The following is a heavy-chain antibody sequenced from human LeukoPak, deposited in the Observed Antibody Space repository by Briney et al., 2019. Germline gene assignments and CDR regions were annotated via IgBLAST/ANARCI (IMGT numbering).Heavy chain of an antibody. D-gene: IGHD2-2*01. CDR2: TYYRSTWYN. CDR1: GDSLSSKSGT. Sequence: SQTLSLTCAISGDSLSSKSGTGNWIRQSPSRGLERLGRTYYRSTWYNHYAVSVRGRITVNPDTSKNQFSLHLNSVTPEDTAVYYCARRLTQYDCFDPWGQGILVTVSS. CDR3: ARRLTQYDCFDP. J-gene: IGHJ5*02. V-gene: IGHV6-1*01.